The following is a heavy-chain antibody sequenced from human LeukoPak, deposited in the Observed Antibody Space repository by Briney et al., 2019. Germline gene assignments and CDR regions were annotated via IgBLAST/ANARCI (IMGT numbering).Heavy chain of an antibody. CDR3: TKHASSWYGLFDY. V-gene: IGHV3-30*02. CDR1: GFTFSSYE. J-gene: IGHJ4*02. D-gene: IGHD6-13*01. Sequence: GGSLRLSCAASGFTFSSYEMNWVRQAPGKGLEWVAFIRYDGSNKYYADSVKGRFTISRDNSKNTLYLQMNSLRAEDTAVYYCTKHASSWYGLFDYWGQGTLVTVCS. CDR2: IRYDGSNK.